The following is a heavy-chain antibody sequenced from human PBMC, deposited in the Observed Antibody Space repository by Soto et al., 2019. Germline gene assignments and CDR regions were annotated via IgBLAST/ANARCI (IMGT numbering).Heavy chain of an antibody. CDR2: IYYSGST. CDR1: GGSISSGGYS. J-gene: IGHJ4*02. CDR3: ARWYGGSLDY. Sequence: SETLSLTCAVSGGSISSGGYSWNWIRQPPGKGLEWIGYIYYSGSTNYNPSLKSRVTISVDTSKNQFSLKLSSVTAADTAVYYCARWYGGSLDYWGQGTLVTVS. V-gene: IGHV4-30-4*07. D-gene: IGHD4-17*01.